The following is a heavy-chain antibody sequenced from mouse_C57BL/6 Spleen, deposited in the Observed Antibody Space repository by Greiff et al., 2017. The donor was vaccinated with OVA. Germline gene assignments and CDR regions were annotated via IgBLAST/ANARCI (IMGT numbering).Heavy chain of an antibody. D-gene: IGHD1-1*01. CDR1: GYSFTGYY. CDR2: INPSTGGT. CDR3: ASYYYGKGYFDV. Sequence: VQLQQSGPELVKPGASVKISCKASGYSFTGYYMNWVKQSPEKSLEWIGEINPSTGGTTYNQKFKAKATLTVDKSSSTAYMQLKSLTSEYSAVYYCASYYYGKGYFDVWGTGTTVTVSS. J-gene: IGHJ1*03. V-gene: IGHV1-42*01.